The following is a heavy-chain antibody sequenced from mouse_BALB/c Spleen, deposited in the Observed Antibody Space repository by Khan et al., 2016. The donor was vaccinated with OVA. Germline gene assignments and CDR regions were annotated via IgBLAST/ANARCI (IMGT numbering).Heavy chain of an antibody. V-gene: IGHV9-4*02. CDR2: INTHSGVP. J-gene: IGHJ4*01. CDR1: GYTFTTAG. D-gene: IGHD2-12*01. Sequence: QIQLVQSGPELKKPGETVRISCKASGYTFTTAGIQWVQKMPGKGLKWIGWINTHSGVPKYAEDFKGRFAFSLDISVSTAYLQITNLKNEDTATXFCARGGDAYNRKDGGAMEYWGQGTSVTVAS. CDR3: ARGGDAYNRKDGGAMEY.